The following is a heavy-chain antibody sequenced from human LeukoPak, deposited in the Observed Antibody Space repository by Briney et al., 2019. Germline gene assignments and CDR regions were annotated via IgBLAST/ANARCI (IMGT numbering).Heavy chain of an antibody. CDR1: GGSISSSSYY. Sequence: SETLSLTCTVSGGSISSSSYYWGWIRQPPGKGLEWIGSIYYSGSTYYNPSLKSRVTISVDTSKNQFPLKLSSVTAADTAVYYCATYDAKGYYYYYMDVWGKGTTVTVSS. D-gene: IGHD3-3*01. V-gene: IGHV4-39*01. J-gene: IGHJ6*03. CDR3: ATYDAKGYYYYYMDV. CDR2: IYYSGST.